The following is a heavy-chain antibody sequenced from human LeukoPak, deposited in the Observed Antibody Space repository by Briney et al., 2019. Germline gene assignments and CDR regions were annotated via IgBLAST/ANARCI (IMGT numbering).Heavy chain of an antibody. D-gene: IGHD3-22*01. CDR1: GGTFSSYA. V-gene: IGHV1-69*01. Sequence: SVKVSCKASGGTFSSYAISWVRQAPGQGLEWMGGIIPIFGTANYAQKFQGRVTITADESTSTAYMELSSLRSEDTAVYYCAREPTYYYDSSGYSLYYFDCWGQGTLVTVSS. CDR3: AREPTYYYDSSGYSLYYFDC. J-gene: IGHJ4*02. CDR2: IIPIFGTA.